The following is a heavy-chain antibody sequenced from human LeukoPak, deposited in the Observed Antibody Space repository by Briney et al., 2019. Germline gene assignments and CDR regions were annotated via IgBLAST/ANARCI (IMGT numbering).Heavy chain of an antibody. Sequence: GGSLRLSCAASGFTFSAYWLTWVRQAPGKGLEWVANIKEDGSEKYYVDSVKGRFTISRDNAKNSLYLQMNSLRADDTAIYYCARDKIVGPTTLDYWGQGTLVTVSS. CDR2: IKEDGSEK. CDR1: GFTFSAYW. J-gene: IGHJ4*02. V-gene: IGHV3-7*01. CDR3: ARDKIVGPTTLDY. D-gene: IGHD1-26*01.